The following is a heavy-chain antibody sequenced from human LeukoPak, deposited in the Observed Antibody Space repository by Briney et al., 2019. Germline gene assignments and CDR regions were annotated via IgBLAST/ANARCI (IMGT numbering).Heavy chain of an antibody. Sequence: GGSLRLSCAASGFAFSDYGMHWVRQAPGKGLEWVSFIRFDESNKYYADSVKGRFSTSRDNSKNTVYLQMDSLRPDDTAIYYCGKDQGREAWFCSSSTCYTEYWGQGTPVTVSS. D-gene: IGHD2-2*01. V-gene: IGHV3-30*02. J-gene: IGHJ4*02. CDR2: IRFDESNK. CDR3: GKDQGREAWFCSSSTCYTEY. CDR1: GFAFSDYG.